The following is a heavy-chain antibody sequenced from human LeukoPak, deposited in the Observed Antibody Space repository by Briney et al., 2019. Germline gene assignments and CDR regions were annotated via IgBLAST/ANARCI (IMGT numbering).Heavy chain of an antibody. CDR3: AKAGYDFWSGYPYYFDY. D-gene: IGHD3-3*01. CDR1: GFTFSSYA. CDR2: ISGSGGST. J-gene: IGHJ4*02. Sequence: GSLRLSCAASGFTFSSYAMSWVRQAPGKGLEWVSAISGSGGSTYYEDSVKGRFTISRDNSKNTLYLQMNSLRAEDTAVYYCAKAGYDFWSGYPYYFDYWGQGTLVTVSS. V-gene: IGHV3-23*01.